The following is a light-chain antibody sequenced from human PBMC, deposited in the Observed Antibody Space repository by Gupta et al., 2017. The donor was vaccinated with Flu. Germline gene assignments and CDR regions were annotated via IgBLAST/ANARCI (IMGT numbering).Light chain of an antibody. CDR3: GTGYNSRIAWV. Sequence: KFTISCSVNSSNIGNNYVAWYQHLPATPPKLIIYDTDKQPAGMPDRFSGSKSGTSATLGITGVQTGEDADYYCGTGYNSRIAWVFGGGTKLTVL. J-gene: IGLJ3*02. CDR2: DTD. CDR1: SSNIGNNY. V-gene: IGLV1-51*02.